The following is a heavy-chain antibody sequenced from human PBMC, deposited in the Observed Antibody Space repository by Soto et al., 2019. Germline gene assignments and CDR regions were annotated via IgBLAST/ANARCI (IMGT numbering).Heavy chain of an antibody. CDR1: GFTFEDHA. CDR2: INWNSGIT. Sequence: GGSLRLSCAAIGFTFEDHAMHWIRQVPGKGLEWVAGINWNSGITGYADSVKGRFTISRDNANNSLHLEMNSLKSEDTALYYCAKGRGALTVVSNWFDPWGQGTLVTVSS. V-gene: IGHV3-9*01. D-gene: IGHD3-22*01. CDR3: AKGRGALTVVSNWFDP. J-gene: IGHJ5*02.